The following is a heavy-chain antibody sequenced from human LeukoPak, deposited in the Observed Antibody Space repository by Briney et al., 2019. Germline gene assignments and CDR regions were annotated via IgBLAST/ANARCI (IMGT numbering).Heavy chain of an antibody. CDR3: AKDEGQQLVPY. V-gene: IGHV3-23*01. J-gene: IGHJ4*02. CDR1: GFTFSSCA. D-gene: IGHD6-13*01. CDR2: ISGSGGST. Sequence: GGSLRLSCAAPGFTFSSCAMSWVRQAPGKGLEWVSAISGSGGSTYYADSVKGRFTISRDNSKNTLYLQMNSLRAEDTAVYYCAKDEGQQLVPYWGQGTLVTVSS.